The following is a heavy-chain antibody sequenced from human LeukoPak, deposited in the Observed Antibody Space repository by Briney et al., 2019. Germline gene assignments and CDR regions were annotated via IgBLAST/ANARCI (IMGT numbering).Heavy chain of an antibody. CDR3: VRRKGTYYVDF. Sequence: SGPTLVKPTQTLTLTCTSSGFSVSTSGVGGGWIRQPPGKALEWLALIYWNDDKRYSPSLKSRITITKDTSKNQVVLTMTNMDPVDTATYYCVRRKGTYYVDFWGQGTLVTVSS. CDR2: IYWNDDK. J-gene: IGHJ4*02. V-gene: IGHV2-5*01. CDR1: GFSVSTSGVG.